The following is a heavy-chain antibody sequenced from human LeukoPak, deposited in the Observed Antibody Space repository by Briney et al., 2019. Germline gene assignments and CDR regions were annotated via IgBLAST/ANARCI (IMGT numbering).Heavy chain of an antibody. J-gene: IGHJ4*02. CDR2: IIPILGIA. CDR1: GGTFSSYA. D-gene: IGHD5-24*01. V-gene: IGHV1-69*04. CDR3: ARMEFRDGYNVALFDY. Sequence: GASVKVSCKASGGTFSSYAISWVRQAPGQGLEWMGRIIPILGIANYAQKFQGRVTITADKSTSTAYMELSSLRSEDTAVYYCARMEFRDGYNVALFDYWGQGTLVTVSS.